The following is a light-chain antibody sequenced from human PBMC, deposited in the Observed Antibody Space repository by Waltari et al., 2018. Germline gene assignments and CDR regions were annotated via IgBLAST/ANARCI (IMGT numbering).Light chain of an antibody. CDR3: QQYNSSPYS. Sequence: DIQMTQSPSTLSASVGDSVTITCRASQSVSSWLAWYQQKPGKAPKLLIYKASSLQSGVPSRFSGSGSGTDLTLTITSLQPDDFGTYYCQQYNSSPYSFGQGTKLEIK. CDR2: KAS. CDR1: QSVSSW. V-gene: IGKV1-5*03. J-gene: IGKJ2*03.